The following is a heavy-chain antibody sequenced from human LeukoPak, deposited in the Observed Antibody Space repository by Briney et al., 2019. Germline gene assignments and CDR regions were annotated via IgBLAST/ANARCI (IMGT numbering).Heavy chain of an antibody. Sequence: SETLSLTCAVYGWSFSGYYWNWIRQPPGKGLEWIGEINHSGSTNYNPSLKSRVTISVDTSKNQFSLKLSSVTAADTAVYYCARVRQWLVGGPFDYWGQGTLVTVSS. CDR1: GWSFSGYY. D-gene: IGHD6-19*01. CDR2: INHSGST. CDR3: ARVRQWLVGGPFDY. V-gene: IGHV4-34*01. J-gene: IGHJ4*02.